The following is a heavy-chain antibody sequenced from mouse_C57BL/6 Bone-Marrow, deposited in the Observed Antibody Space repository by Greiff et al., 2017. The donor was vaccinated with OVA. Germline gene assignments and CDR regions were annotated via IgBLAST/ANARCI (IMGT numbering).Heavy chain of an antibody. CDR2: IDPEDGDT. J-gene: IGHJ2*01. D-gene: IGHD1-1*01. V-gene: IGHV14-1*01. CDR3: TQGDYFGLDY. Sequence: EVKLMESGAELVRPGASVKLSCTASGLNIKDYYMHWVKQRPEQGLEWIGRIDPEDGDTEYAPKFQGKATMTADTSSNTAYLQLSSLTSEDTAVYYCTQGDYFGLDYWGQGTTLTVSS. CDR1: GLNIKDYY.